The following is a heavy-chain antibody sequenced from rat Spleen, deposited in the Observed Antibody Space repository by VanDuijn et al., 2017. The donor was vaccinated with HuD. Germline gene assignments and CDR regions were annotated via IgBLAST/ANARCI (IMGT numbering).Heavy chain of an antibody. D-gene: IGHD1-6*01. CDR3: TTYSDYATSPFAF. Sequence: EVQLVESGGGLVQPGRSLKISCVASGFTFNKYWMTWIRQAPGKGLEWVASITNASGRTYYPDSVKGRFTISRDTAQNTLYLQMGSLRSEDTATYYCTTYSDYATSPFAFWGRGALVTVSS. J-gene: IGHJ3*01. CDR2: ITNASGRT. V-gene: IGHV5-31*01. CDR1: GFTFNKYW.